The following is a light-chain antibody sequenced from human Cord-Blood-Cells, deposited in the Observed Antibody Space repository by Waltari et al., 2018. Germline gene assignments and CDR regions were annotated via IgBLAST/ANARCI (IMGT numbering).Light chain of an antibody. J-gene: IGKJ2*01. CDR3: QQYGSSPYT. CDR2: GAS. CDR1: QSVSSSY. Sequence: TQSPGTLSLSPGERATLSCRASQSVSSSYLAWYQQKPGQAPRLLIYGASSRATDIPDRFSGSGSGTDFTLTISRLEPEDFAVYYCQQYGSSPYTFGQGTKLEIK. V-gene: IGKV3-20*01.